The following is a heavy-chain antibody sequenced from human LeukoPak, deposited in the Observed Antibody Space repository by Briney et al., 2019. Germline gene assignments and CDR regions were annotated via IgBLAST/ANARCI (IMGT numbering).Heavy chain of an antibody. CDR2: ISSTGSTT. CDR3: ARTDRNYYMDV. J-gene: IGHJ6*03. CDR1: GFTFSSYS. Sequence: GGSLRLSCAASGFTFSSYSMNWVRQAPGKGLEWVSYISSTGSTTYYADSVKGRFTISRDNARKSLYLQMNSLRADDTAVYYCARTDRNYYMDVWGKGTTVTVSS. V-gene: IGHV3-48*04.